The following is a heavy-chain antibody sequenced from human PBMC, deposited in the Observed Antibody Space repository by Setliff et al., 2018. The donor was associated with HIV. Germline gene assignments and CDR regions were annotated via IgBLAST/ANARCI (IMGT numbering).Heavy chain of an antibody. CDR3: VRDGSLSGLYYHYMDV. CDR1: GFIFNNFA. CDR2: ISWNGDFT. Sequence: HPGGSLRLSCAGSGFIFNNFAMYWVRQAPGKGLEWVSGISWNGDFTAYAESTKGRFTISRDNARQSLYLQMNSLTTEDTALYYCVRDGSLSGLYYHYMDVWGKGTTVTVSS. J-gene: IGHJ6*03. D-gene: IGHD2-2*02. V-gene: IGHV3-9*01.